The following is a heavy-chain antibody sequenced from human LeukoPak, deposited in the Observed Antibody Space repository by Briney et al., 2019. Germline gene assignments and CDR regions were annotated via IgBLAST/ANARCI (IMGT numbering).Heavy chain of an antibody. Sequence: GGSLRLSCAASGYTVSSNFLSWVRQAPGKGLEWVSVIYSGGKTYYADSVKGRFTISRDNSKNTLYLQMNSLRAEDTAVYYCARGADRWNYFDYWGQGTLVTVSS. CDR1: GYTVSSNF. D-gene: IGHD4-23*01. J-gene: IGHJ4*02. CDR2: IYSGGKT. V-gene: IGHV3-53*01. CDR3: ARGADRWNYFDY.